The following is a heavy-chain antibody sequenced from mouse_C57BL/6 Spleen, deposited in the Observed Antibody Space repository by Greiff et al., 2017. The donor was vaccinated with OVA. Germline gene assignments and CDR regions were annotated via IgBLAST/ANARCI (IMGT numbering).Heavy chain of an antibody. Sequence: VQLQQPGAELVKPGASVQLSCKASGYTFTSYWMQWVKQRHGQGLEWIGAIDPSDSYTNSNQKFKGQAPLTVTTSSSTAYLQLSSLTSEDSAVYYCAKGDYDGAMEYWGQGVSVTVST. V-gene: IGHV1-50*01. CDR3: AKGDYDGAMEY. J-gene: IGHJ4*01. CDR2: IDPSDSYT. CDR1: GYTFTSYW. D-gene: IGHD2-4*01.